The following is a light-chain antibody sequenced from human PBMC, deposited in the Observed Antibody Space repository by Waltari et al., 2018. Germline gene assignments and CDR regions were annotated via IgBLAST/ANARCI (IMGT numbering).Light chain of an antibody. Sequence: QSALTQPPSASGSPGQSVPLSCTGTSSDVGGYNYVSWYQQHPGKVPKLVIFEVSKRPSGVPDRFSGSRSGNTASLTVSGLQAEDEADYYCSSYAGSNTYVLFGGGTKLTVL. CDR2: EVS. J-gene: IGLJ2*01. CDR1: SSDVGGYNY. CDR3: SSYAGSNTYVL. V-gene: IGLV2-8*01.